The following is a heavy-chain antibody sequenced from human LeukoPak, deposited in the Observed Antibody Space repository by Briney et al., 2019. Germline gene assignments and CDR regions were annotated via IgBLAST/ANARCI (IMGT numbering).Heavy chain of an antibody. V-gene: IGHV3-33*08. J-gene: IGHJ4*02. CDR1: GFTFSSYA. D-gene: IGHD4-17*01. CDR2: IWYDGRNK. CDR3: ARDGDYGDYVIDH. Sequence: GGSLRLSCAASGFTFSSYAMHWVRQAPGKGLEWVAVIWYDGRNKYYADSVKGRLTISRDNSKNTVDLQMNSLRAEDTAVYYCARDGDYGDYVIDHWGQGTLVTVSS.